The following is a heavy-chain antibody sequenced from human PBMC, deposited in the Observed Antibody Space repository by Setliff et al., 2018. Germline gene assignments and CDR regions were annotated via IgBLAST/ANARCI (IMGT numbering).Heavy chain of an antibody. CDR1: GYTFTSYG. CDR2: ISAYNGNI. V-gene: IGHV1-18*01. D-gene: IGHD2-2*01. Sequence: GASVKVSCKASGYTFTSYGVSWVRQAPGQGLEWMGWISAYNGNISYAQKFQGRVTMTTDTYTSTANMELRSLRSDDTAVYYCVRAPPTVVIPPGRAFFDPWGQGTLVTVSS. J-gene: IGHJ5*02. CDR3: VRAPPTVVIPPGRAFFDP.